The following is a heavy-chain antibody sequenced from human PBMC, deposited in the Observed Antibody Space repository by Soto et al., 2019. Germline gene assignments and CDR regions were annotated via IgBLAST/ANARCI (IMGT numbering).Heavy chain of an antibody. CDR1: GGLFSSYA. D-gene: IGHD6-13*01. J-gene: IGHJ4*02. Sequence: SVKVSCKASGGLFSSYAISWVRQVPGQGLEWMGGIIPVFGTTNYAQKFQDRVTITADESTNTAYMELRSLRSDDTAVCYCARVAAAGTIDYWGQGTLVTVSS. CDR2: IIPVFGTT. V-gene: IGHV1-69*13. CDR3: ARVAAAGTIDY.